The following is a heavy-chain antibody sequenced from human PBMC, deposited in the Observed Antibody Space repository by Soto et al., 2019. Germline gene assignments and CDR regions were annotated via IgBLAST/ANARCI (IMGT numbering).Heavy chain of an antibody. CDR1: GYTFTSYG. CDR2: ISAYNGNT. J-gene: IGHJ5*02. Sequence: ASVKVSCKASGYTFTSYGISWVRQAPGQGLEWMGWISAYNGNTNYAQKLQGRVTMTTDTSTSTAYMELRSLRSDDTAVYYCARGDVVVLAANWFDPWGQGTLVTVSS. CDR3: ARGDVVVLAANWFDP. D-gene: IGHD2-2*01. V-gene: IGHV1-18*04.